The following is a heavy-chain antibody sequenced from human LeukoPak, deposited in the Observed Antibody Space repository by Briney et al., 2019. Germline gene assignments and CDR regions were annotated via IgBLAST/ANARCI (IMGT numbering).Heavy chain of an antibody. V-gene: IGHV3-53*05. D-gene: IGHD2-2*02. CDR2: IYSGGAT. CDR3: AKDTIGGYCSSTSCYNYMDV. Sequence: GGSLRLFCAVSGFTVSGDYMSWVRQAPGKGLEWVSVIYSGGATYYADSVKGRFTISRDNSKNSLYLQMNSLRAEDTALYYCAKDTIGGYCSSTSCYNYMDVWGKGTTVTVSS. J-gene: IGHJ6*03. CDR1: GFTVSGDY.